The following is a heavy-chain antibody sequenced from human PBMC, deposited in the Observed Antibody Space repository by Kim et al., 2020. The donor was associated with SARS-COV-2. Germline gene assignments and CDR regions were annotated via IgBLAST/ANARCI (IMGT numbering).Heavy chain of an antibody. CDR3: ARDWTRSANIAAAWVGYY. CDR2: IIPIFGTA. D-gene: IGHD6-13*01. J-gene: IGHJ4*02. V-gene: IGHV1-69*13. CDR1: GGTFSSYA. Sequence: SVKVSCKASGGTFSSYAISWVRQAPGQGLEWMGGIIPIFGTANYAQKFQGRVTITADESTSTAYMELSSLRSEDTAVYYCARDWTRSANIAAAWVGYYWGQGTLVTVSS.